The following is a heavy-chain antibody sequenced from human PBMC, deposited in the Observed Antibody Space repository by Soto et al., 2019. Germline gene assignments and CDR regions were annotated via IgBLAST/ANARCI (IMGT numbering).Heavy chain of an antibody. CDR1: GGSISSYS. D-gene: IGHD3-10*01. V-gene: IGHV4-59*06. J-gene: IGHJ4*02. CDR2: IYYSGST. CDR3: AREARGFYPSFLDY. Sequence: PSETLSLTCTVSGGSISSYSWSWIRQPPGKGLEWIGYIYYSGSTYYNPSLKSRVTISVDTSKNQFSLKLSSVTAADTAVYYCAREARGFYPSFLDYWGQGTLVTVSS.